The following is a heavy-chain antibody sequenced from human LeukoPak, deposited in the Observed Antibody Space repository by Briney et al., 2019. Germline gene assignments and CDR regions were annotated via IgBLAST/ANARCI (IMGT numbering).Heavy chain of an antibody. D-gene: IGHD3-10*01. CDR1: GFTFSSYG. V-gene: IGHV3-30*02. J-gene: IGHJ6*02. CDR2: IRYDGSNK. CDR3: AKVYSATMVRGVIIPRGMDV. Sequence: GGSLRLSCAASGFTFSSYGMHWVRQAPGKGLEGVAFIRYDGSNKYYADSVKGRFTISRDNSKNTLYLQMNSLRAEDTAVYYCAKVYSATMVRGVIIPRGMDVWGQGTTVTVSS.